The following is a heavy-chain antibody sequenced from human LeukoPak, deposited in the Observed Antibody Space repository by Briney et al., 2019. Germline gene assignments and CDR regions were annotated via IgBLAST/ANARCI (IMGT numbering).Heavy chain of an antibody. V-gene: IGHV4-4*02. D-gene: IGHD2-2*01. Sequence: SETLSLTCTVSGGSISSTNWWIWVRQPPGKGLEWIGEMHHSGRTNYNPSLKSRITISVDKSKNQVFLRLNPVAAADTALYYCARAQEGCSRASCYLEPWGQGTLVTVSS. CDR2: MHHSGRT. CDR3: ARAQEGCSRASCYLEP. J-gene: IGHJ5*02. CDR1: GGSISSTNW.